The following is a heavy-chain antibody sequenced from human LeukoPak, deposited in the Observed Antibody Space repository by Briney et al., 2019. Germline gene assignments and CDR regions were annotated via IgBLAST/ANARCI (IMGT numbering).Heavy chain of an antibody. CDR2: INPSGGSA. CDR3: ARGSINYNSGGYYDNPPLDY. Sequence: ASVKVSCKASGYTFTSYYMNWVPQAPGQGLEWMGRINPSGGSASYAQKFQGRVTVTRDTSTSTVYMELSSLRSEDTAVYYCARGSINYNSGGYYDNPPLDYWGQGTLVTVSS. D-gene: IGHD3-22*01. CDR1: GYTFTSYY. V-gene: IGHV1-46*01. J-gene: IGHJ4*02.